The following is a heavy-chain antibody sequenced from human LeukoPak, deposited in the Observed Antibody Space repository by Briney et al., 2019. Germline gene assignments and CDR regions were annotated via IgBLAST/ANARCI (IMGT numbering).Heavy chain of an antibody. V-gene: IGHV4-59*01. J-gene: IGHJ6*03. D-gene: IGHD5-12*01. CDR1: GGSISSYY. Sequence: SETLSLTCTVSGGSISSYYWSWIRQPPGKGLEWIGYIYYSGSTNYNPSLKSRVTISVDTSKNQFSLKLSSVTAADTAVYYCARGEDGSWLQGCYYYMDVWGKGTTVTVSS. CDR3: ARGEDGSWLQGCYYYMDV. CDR2: IYYSGST.